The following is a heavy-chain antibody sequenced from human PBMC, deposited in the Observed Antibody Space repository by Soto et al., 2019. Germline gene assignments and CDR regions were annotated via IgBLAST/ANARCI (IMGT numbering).Heavy chain of an antibody. V-gene: IGHV4-30-4*01. CDR2: IYYSGST. D-gene: IGHD6-6*01. CDR1: GGSISSGDYY. J-gene: IGHJ5*02. CDR3: ARDGPESEYSSSFGFDP. Sequence: TVSGGSISSGDYYWSWIRQPPGKGLEWIGYIYYSGSTYYNPSLKSRVTISVDTSKNQFSLKLSSVTAADTAVYYCARDGPESEYSSSFGFDPWGQGTLVTVSS.